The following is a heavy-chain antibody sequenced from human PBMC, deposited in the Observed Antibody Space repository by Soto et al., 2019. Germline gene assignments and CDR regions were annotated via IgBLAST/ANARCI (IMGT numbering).Heavy chain of an antibody. Sequence: QEQLVESGGGVVQPGGSLRLSCAGSGFSFIRHGFHWVRQAPGKGPEWLALIQYDGRNEYYVDSVKGRFTISRDNSRNTLYLQVNSLTAEDPAVYFCASDCNTATTHYYSMDLWGKGTTVTVSS. CDR2: IQYDGRNE. CDR1: GFSFIRHG. D-gene: IGHD4-17*01. J-gene: IGHJ6*03. CDR3: ASDCNTATTHYYSMDL. V-gene: IGHV3-33*05.